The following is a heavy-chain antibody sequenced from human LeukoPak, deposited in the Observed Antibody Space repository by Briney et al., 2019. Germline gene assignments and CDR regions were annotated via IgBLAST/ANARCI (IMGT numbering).Heavy chain of an antibody. CDR1: SFTFNSYA. Sequence: PGGSLRLSCAASSFTFNSYAMSWVRQAPGKGLEWVSVIGGSNGITFYVGSVKGRFTISRDNSKDTLYLQMNSLRTEDTAVYYCARNENSGWGYFDYWGQGTLVTVSS. V-gene: IGHV3-23*01. D-gene: IGHD5-12*01. CDR2: IGGSNGIT. J-gene: IGHJ4*02. CDR3: ARNENSGWGYFDY.